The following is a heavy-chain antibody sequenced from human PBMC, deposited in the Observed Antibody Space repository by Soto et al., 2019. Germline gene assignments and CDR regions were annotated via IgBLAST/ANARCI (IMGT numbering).Heavy chain of an antibody. CDR3: AKKVNSGPGSQYFDY. CDR2: FRTSGDGGTT. V-gene: IGHV3-23*01. J-gene: IGHJ4*02. CDR1: GFTFSSYS. Sequence: LRLSCAASGFTFSSYSMSWVRQAPGKGLEWVSGFRTSGDGGTTYYADSVKGRFTISRDNSKNMLFLQMNSLRAEDTAIYYCAKKVNSGPGSQYFDYWGQGTLVTV. D-gene: IGHD3-10*01.